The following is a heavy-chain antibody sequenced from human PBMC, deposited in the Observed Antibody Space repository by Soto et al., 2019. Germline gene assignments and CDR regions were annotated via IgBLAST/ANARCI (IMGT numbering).Heavy chain of an antibody. V-gene: IGHV3-11*01. CDR2: IDTSGTKI. J-gene: IGHJ3*02. Sequence: LRLSCAASGYTFSDYYMSWIRQAPGKGLEWISYIDTSGTKIYYADSVKGRFTITRDNAKNSLYLEMNSLRDEDTAVYYCTRAPSYGAFDIWGQGTMVTVSS. D-gene: IGHD4-17*01. CDR1: GYTFSDYY. CDR3: TRAPSYGAFDI.